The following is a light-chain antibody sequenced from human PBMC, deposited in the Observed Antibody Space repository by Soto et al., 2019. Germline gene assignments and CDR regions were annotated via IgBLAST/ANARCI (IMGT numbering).Light chain of an antibody. Sequence: QAVVTQEPLLTVSPGGTVTLTCGSSTGAVTSGHYPYWFQQKPGQAPRTLIYDTSNKHSWTPARFSGSLLGGKAALTLSGAQPEDEAEYYCLLSYSGADVVFGGGTKLTVL. CDR1: TGAVTSGHY. CDR2: DTS. CDR3: LLSYSGADVV. J-gene: IGLJ2*01. V-gene: IGLV7-46*01.